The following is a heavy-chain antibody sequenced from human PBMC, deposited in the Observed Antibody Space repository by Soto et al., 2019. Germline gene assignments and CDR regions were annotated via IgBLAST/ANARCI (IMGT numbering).Heavy chain of an antibody. J-gene: IGHJ5*02. CDR3: ARNLDLAQAVHCFDP. D-gene: IGHD2-2*01. CDR2: IYYSGST. Sequence: SETLSLTCTVSGGSISSGDYYWSWIRQPPGKGLEWIGYIYYSGSTYYNPSLKSRVTISVDTSKNQFSLTLSSVTAADTAVYYRARNLDLAQAVHCFDPWGGGTRVTLSS. V-gene: IGHV4-30-4*01. CDR1: GGSISSGDYY.